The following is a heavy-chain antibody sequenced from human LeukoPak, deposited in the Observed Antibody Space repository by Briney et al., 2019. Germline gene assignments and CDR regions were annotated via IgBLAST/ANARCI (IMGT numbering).Heavy chain of an antibody. V-gene: IGHV4-39*01. CDR3: ASEPILDGRGIDY. D-gene: IGHD3-10*01. CDR2: IYYSGST. CDR1: GGSISSSSYY. Sequence: PSETLSLTCTVSGGSISSSSYYWGWIRQPPGKGLEWIGSIYYSGSTYYNPSLKSRVTISVDTSKNQFSLKLSSVTAADTAVYYCASEPILDGRGIDYWGQGTLVTDSS. J-gene: IGHJ4*02.